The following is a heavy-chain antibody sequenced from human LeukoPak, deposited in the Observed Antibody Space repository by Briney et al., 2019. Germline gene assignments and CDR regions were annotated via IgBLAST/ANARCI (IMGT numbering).Heavy chain of an antibody. V-gene: IGHV4-4*07. J-gene: IGHJ4*02. CDR1: GGSISSYY. Sequence: PSETLSLTCTVSGGSISSYYWSWIRQPAGKGLEWIGRIYTSGSTNYNPSLKSRVNISVDKSKNQFSLKLSSVTAADTAVYYCGRAPPSSSPTPFDYWGQGTLVTVSS. D-gene: IGHD6-13*01. CDR2: IYTSGST. CDR3: GRAPPSSSPTPFDY.